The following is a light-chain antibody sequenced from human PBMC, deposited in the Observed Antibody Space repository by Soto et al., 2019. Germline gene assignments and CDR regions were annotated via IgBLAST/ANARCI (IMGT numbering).Light chain of an antibody. V-gene: IGKV3-11*01. CDR1: QSVSNY. Sequence: PGEIATLSCMASQSVSNYLAWYQQKPGQAPRLLIYDVSTRATGVPARFSGSGSGTDFTLTITSLEPEDFAVYSCQQRSDWPITFGQGTRLEIK. CDR2: DVS. CDR3: QQRSDWPIT. J-gene: IGKJ5*01.